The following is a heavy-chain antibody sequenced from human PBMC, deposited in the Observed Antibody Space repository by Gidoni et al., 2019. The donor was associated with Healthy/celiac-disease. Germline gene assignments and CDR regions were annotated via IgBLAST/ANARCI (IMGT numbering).Heavy chain of an antibody. D-gene: IGHD4-17*01. CDR1: GYSFTNYY. V-gene: IGHV1-69-2*01. CDR2: VDPENGET. CDR3: ATDRVTTTLFAFDI. J-gene: IGHJ3*02. Sequence: QLVQPGAPVTTPGATVNISCKASGYSFTNYYIHWVPRAPGKGLEWMGGVDPENGETINAEKCQGRVTITADTSTDTAYMELSSLRSEDTAVYYSATDRVTTTLFAFDIWGQGTLVTVSS.